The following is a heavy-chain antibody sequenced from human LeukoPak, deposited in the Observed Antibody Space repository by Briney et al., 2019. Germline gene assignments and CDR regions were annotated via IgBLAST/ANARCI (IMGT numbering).Heavy chain of an antibody. V-gene: IGHV4-59*08. CDR2: IYYSGST. D-gene: IGHD3-22*01. CDR1: GGSISSYY. J-gene: IGHJ4*02. CDR3: ARGLGPLNYYDSSGRIDY. Sequence: SETLSLTCTVSGGSISSYYWSWIRQPPGKGLEWIGYIYYSGSTNYNPSLKSRVTISVDTSKNQFSLKLSSVTAADTAVYYCARGLGPLNYYDSSGRIDYWGQGTLVTVSS.